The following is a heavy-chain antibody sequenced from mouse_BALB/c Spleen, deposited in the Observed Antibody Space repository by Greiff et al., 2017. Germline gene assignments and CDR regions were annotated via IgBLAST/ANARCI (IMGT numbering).Heavy chain of an antibody. D-gene: IGHD1-2*01. CDR1: GFTFSSYG. CDR2: ISSGGSYT. CDR3: ARRGTTADFDY. V-gene: IGHV5-6*02. J-gene: IGHJ2*01. Sequence: EVKLMESWGDLVKPGGSLKLSCAASGFTFSSYGMSWVRQTPDKRLEWVATISSGGSYTYYPDSVKGRFTISRDNAKNTLYLQMSSLKSEDTAMYYCARRGTTADFDYWGQGTTLTVSS.